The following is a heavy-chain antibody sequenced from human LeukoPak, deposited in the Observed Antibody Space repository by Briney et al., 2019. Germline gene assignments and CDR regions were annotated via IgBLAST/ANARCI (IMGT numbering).Heavy chain of an antibody. J-gene: IGHJ4*02. CDR2: IKQDGSKK. D-gene: IGHD5-24*01. Sequence: GGSLRLSCVASGFPFSSYWMTWVRQASGKGLEWVANIKQDGSKKSYVDSVKGRFTISRDNAKNSLYLQMNSLRAEDTAIYYCTRVGYIDEGIDYWGQGTLVTVSS. CDR1: GFPFSSYW. V-gene: IGHV3-7*04. CDR3: TRVGYIDEGIDY.